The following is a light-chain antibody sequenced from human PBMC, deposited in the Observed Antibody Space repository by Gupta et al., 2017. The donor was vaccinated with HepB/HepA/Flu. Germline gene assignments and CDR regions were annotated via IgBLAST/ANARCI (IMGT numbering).Light chain of an antibody. J-gene: IGLJ2*01. CDR3: CPYAGGYTWV. V-gene: IGLV2-11*01. CDR1: SSDVGGYNY. Sequence: QSALTQPRSVSGSPGQSVTISCTGTSSDVGGYNYVSWYQQHPGKAPKLMIYDVSKRPSGVPDRFSGSKSGNTASLTISGLQAEDEADYYCCPYAGGYTWVFGGGTKLTVL. CDR2: DVS.